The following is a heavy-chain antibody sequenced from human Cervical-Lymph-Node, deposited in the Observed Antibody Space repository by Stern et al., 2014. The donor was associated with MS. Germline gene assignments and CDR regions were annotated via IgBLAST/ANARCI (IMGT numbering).Heavy chain of an antibody. Sequence: QVQLVQSGGGVVQPGRSLRLSCAASGFSISSLGMHWVRQAPGKGLEWVAVISFVGSNKKYGDAVKGRFSISSDNSNNTMYLQMNSLRPEDTAVYYCMGVGDAMDVWGQGTTVIAS. CDR2: ISFVGSNK. CDR1: GFSISSLG. J-gene: IGHJ6*02. CDR3: MGVGDAMDV. V-gene: IGHV3-30*03.